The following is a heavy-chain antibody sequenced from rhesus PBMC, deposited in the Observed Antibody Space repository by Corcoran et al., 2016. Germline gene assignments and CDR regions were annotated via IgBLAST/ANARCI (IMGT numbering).Heavy chain of an antibody. CDR1: GYPFTTHA. CDR3: ARSHFAPGFDY. D-gene: IGHD3S6*01. V-gene: IGHV7-114*01. CDR2: INTDTGNP. J-gene: IGHJ4*01. Sequence: QVQLVQSGAEVKQPGASVKVSCKAPGYPFTTHALNWVPQAHVKRLEWMGWINTDTGNPTCAQRFKERFTFSVDTSITTAYLQISNLNPEHTAVYYCARSHFAPGFDYWGQGVLITVSS.